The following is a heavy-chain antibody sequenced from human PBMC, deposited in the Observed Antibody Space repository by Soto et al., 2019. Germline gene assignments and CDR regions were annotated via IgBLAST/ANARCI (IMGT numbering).Heavy chain of an antibody. V-gene: IGHV4-59*08. CDR1: GGTISSYY. CDR3: ARHGPGGSYSDY. Sequence: PSETLXLTCTVSGGTISSYYWSWIRQPPGKGLEWIGYIYYSGNTYYNPSLKSRVTISVDTSKNQFSLKLSSVTAADTAVYYCARHGPGGSYSDYWGQGTLVTVSS. CDR2: IYYSGNT. J-gene: IGHJ4*02. D-gene: IGHD1-26*01.